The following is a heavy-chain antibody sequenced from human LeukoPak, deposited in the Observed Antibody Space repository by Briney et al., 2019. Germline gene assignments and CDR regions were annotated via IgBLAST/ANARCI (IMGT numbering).Heavy chain of an antibody. V-gene: IGHV4-61*02. CDR1: GGSISSGSYY. Sequence: SETLSLTCTVSGGSISSGSYYWSWIRQPAGKGLEWIGRIYTSGSTNYNPSLKSRVTISVDTSKNQFCLKLSSVTAADTAVYYCARDYNWFDPWGQGTLVTVSS. CDR3: ARDYNWFDP. J-gene: IGHJ5*02. CDR2: IYTSGST.